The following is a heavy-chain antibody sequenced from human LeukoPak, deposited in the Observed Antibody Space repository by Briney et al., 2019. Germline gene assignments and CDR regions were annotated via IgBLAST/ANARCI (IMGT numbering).Heavy chain of an antibody. Sequence: GGPLRLSCAASGFTFSDYYMIWIRQAPGKGLEWVSYISSSSSYTNYADSVKGRFTISRDNAKNSLYLQMNSLRAEDTAVYYCARALYSSGWYNDGYWGQGTLVTVSS. D-gene: IGHD6-19*01. V-gene: IGHV3-11*06. J-gene: IGHJ4*02. CDR2: ISSSSSYT. CDR3: ARALYSSGWYNDGY. CDR1: GFTFSDYY.